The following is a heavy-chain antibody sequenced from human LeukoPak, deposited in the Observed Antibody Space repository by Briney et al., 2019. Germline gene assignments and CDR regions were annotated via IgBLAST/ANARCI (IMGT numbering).Heavy chain of an antibody. CDR3: TRDRFYAMDA. Sequence: PGGSLRLSCVASGVTSRNSWMHWVRQAPGKGLVWVSRITIDGSSTTYADSVKGRFTISRDSAKNTLYLQMNSLRAEDTAVYYCTRDRFYAMDAWGQGTTVIVSS. J-gene: IGHJ6*02. CDR1: GVTSRNSW. CDR2: ITIDGSST. V-gene: IGHV3-74*03.